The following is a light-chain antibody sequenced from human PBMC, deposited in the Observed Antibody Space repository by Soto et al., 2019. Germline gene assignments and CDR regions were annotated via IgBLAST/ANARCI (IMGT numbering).Light chain of an antibody. CDR1: SSDVGSYNY. CDR3: TSYTNSTTVI. J-gene: IGLJ2*01. CDR2: DVM. V-gene: IGLV2-14*03. Sequence: QSALTQPASVSGSPGQSITISCTGTSSDVGSYNYVSRYQHHPGKAPKLIIYDVMNRPSGVSNRFSGSKSGNTASLTISGLQAGDEADYYCTSYTNSTTVIFGGGTKLTVL.